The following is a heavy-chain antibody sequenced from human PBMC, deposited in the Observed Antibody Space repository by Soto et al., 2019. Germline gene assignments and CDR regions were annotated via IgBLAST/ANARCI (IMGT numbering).Heavy chain of an antibody. V-gene: IGHV3-23*01. CDR1: GFTFSSYA. D-gene: IGHD6-19*01. CDR3: ARESEVAGTFDY. J-gene: IGHJ4*02. Sequence: EVQLLESGGGLVQPGGSLRLSCAASGFTFSSYAMSWVRQAPGKGLEWVSAIRGSGGSAYYADSVKGRFTISRDNSKNTLYLQMNSLRAGDTAVYYCARESEVAGTFDYWGQGSLLTVSS. CDR2: IRGSGGSA.